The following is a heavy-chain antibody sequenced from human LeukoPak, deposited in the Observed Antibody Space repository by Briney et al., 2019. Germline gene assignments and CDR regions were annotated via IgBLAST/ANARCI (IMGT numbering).Heavy chain of an antibody. Sequence: SETLSLTCTVSGGSISSYYWSWIRQPPGKGLEWIGYIYYSGSTNYNPSLKSRVTISVDTSKNQFSLKLSSVTAADTAVYYCASSPGYYYDSSGYHAFDIWGQGTMVTVSS. CDR2: IYYSGST. CDR3: ASSPGYYYDSSGYHAFDI. D-gene: IGHD3-22*01. V-gene: IGHV4-59*01. J-gene: IGHJ3*02. CDR1: GGSISSYY.